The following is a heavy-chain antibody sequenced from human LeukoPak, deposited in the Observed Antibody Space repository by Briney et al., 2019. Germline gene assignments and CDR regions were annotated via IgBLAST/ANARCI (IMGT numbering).Heavy chain of an antibody. CDR3: ARSPATYYYDSSGYYYVYFQH. CDR2: IYTSVST. CDR1: GGSISSGSYY. V-gene: IGHV4-61*02. Sequence: SQTLSLTCTVSGGSISSGSYYWSWIRQPAGKGLEWIGRIYTSVSTNYNPSLKSRVTISVDTSKNQFSLKLSSVTAADTAVYYCARSPATYYYDSSGYYYVYFQHWGQGTLVTVSS. J-gene: IGHJ1*01. D-gene: IGHD3-22*01.